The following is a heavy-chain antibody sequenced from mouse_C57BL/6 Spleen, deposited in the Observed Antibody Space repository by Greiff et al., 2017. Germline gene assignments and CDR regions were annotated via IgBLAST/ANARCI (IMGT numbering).Heavy chain of an antibody. J-gene: IGHJ4*01. Sequence: QVQLQQPGAELVRPGTSVKLSCKASGYTFTSYWMHWVKQRPGQGLEWIGVIDPSDSYTNYNQKFKGKATLTVDTSSSTDYMQLSSLTSEDSAVYYCARRGYYSHYYAMDYWGQGTSVTVSS. D-gene: IGHD2-12*01. CDR3: ARRGYYSHYYAMDY. V-gene: IGHV1-59*01. CDR1: GYTFTSYW. CDR2: IDPSDSYT.